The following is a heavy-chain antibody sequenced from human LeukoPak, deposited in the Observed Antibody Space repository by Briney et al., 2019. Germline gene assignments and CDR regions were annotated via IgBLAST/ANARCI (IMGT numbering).Heavy chain of an antibody. D-gene: IGHD3-3*01. J-gene: IGHJ3*02. CDR3: VRTRITIFGVVIPDAFDI. V-gene: IGHV4-39*07. CDR1: GGSISSSSYY. Sequence: SETLSLTCTVSGGSISSSSYYWGWIRQPPGKGLGWIGGTYYSGSTYYNPSLKSRVTISVDTSKNQFSLKLSSVTAADTAVYYCVRTRITIFGVVIPDAFDIWGQGTMVTVSS. CDR2: TYYSGST.